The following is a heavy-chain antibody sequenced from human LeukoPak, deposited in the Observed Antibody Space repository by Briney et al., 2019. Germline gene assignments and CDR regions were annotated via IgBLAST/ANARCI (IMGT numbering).Heavy chain of an antibody. CDR3: AKGANYYGSGREFDT. CDR1: GVTFGAYA. CDR2: ISGGGDGT. J-gene: IGHJ4*02. V-gene: IGHV3-23*01. Sequence: PGGSLRLSCAASGVTFGAYAMNWVRQAPGKGLEWVSTISGGGDGTNYAASVKGRFTISRDSSKNTVYLQLNNLRAEDTAVYYCAKGANYYGSGREFDTWGQGTLVTVSS. D-gene: IGHD3-10*01.